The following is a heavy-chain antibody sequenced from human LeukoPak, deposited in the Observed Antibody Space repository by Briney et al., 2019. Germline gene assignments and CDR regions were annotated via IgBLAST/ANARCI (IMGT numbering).Heavy chain of an antibody. V-gene: IGHV4-59*01. D-gene: IGHD1-26*01. CDR1: GGSMSGYY. CDR3: ARWGEENYGMDV. CDR2: IHSTGNT. J-gene: IGHJ6*02. Sequence: SETLSLTCTVSGGSMSGYYWSWIRQPPGKGPELIGYIHSTGNTGYNPSLKSRVTISVDTSKNQFSLGLRSVTTADTAVYYCARWGEENYGMDVWGQGTTVTVSS.